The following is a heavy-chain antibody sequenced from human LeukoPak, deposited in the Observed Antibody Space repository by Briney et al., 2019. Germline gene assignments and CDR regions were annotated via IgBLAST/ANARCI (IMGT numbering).Heavy chain of an antibody. V-gene: IGHV1-2*06. Sequence: ASLKVSCKASGYTFTGYYMHCVRQALGQGLEWMGRLNPNSGGTNYAQKFQGRVTLTRDTSISTIYMELSRLRSDDTAVYYCATHLGTMGRRDGYGVLSYFDYWGQGTLVTVSS. CDR2: LNPNSGGT. J-gene: IGHJ4*02. CDR1: GYTFTGYY. D-gene: IGHD5-24*01. CDR3: ATHLGTMGRRDGYGVLSYFDY.